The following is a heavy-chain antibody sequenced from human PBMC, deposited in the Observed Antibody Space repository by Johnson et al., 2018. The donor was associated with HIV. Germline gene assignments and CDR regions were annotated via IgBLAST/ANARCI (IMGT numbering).Heavy chain of an antibody. CDR3: AKGVASTTVAAFDI. CDR1: GFTFDDYG. D-gene: IGHD4-17*01. V-gene: IGHV3-20*04. J-gene: IGHJ3*02. Sequence: MQLVESGGGVVRPGGSLRLSCSASGFTFDDYGINWVRQAPGRGLEWVSGINWNGGSAGYTDSVRGRFTISRDSAQNSVSLQMNSLRAEDTALYYCAKGVASTTVAAFDIWGPGTMVTVSS. CDR2: INWNGGSA.